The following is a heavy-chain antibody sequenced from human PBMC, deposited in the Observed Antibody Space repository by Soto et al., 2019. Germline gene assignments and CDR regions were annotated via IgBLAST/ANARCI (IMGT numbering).Heavy chain of an antibody. CDR3: ARDAPGEAPY. V-gene: IGHV4-31*03. CDR2: INYRGTT. CDR1: GGSITNGDYY. J-gene: IGHJ4*02. Sequence: QVQLQESGPGLVRPSQTLSLTCTVSGGSITNGDYYWNWIRQHPGKGLEWIGYINYRGTTFYNPSLKSRVFISVETSKNQFSLNLSSVTAADTAVYFCARDAPGEAPYWGQGTLVTVS. D-gene: IGHD2-2*01.